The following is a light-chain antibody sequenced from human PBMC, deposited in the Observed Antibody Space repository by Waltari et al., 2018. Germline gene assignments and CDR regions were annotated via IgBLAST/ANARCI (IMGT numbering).Light chain of an antibody. CDR3: QHYVRLPVT. CDR1: QSIGIY. J-gene: IGKJ1*01. CDR2: GAS. V-gene: IGKV3-20*01. Sequence: EIMLTQSPGTLSLSPGERATLSCRASQSIGIYLAWYQQRPGQAPRLLIYGASNRATGIPDRLSGSGSGTDFSLTISRLDPEDFAVYYCQHYVRLPVTFGHGTKVEIK.